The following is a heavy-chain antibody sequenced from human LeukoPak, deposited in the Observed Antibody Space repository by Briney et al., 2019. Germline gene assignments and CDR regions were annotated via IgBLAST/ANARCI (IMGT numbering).Heavy chain of an antibody. CDR1: GGSISSSSYY. J-gene: IGHJ4*02. CDR3: ARHDEGPRHRRGDY. Sequence: SEXXSXXCTVSGGSISSSSYYWGWIRQPPGKGLEWIGSIYYSGSTYYNPSLKSRVTISVDTSKNQFSLKLSSVTAADTAVYYCARHDEGPRHRRGDYWGQGTLVTVSS. CDR2: IYYSGST. V-gene: IGHV4-39*01.